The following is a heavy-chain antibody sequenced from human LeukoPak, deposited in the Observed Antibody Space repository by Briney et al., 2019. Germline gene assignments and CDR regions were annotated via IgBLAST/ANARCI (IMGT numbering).Heavy chain of an antibody. D-gene: IGHD3-22*01. J-gene: IGHJ4*02. V-gene: IGHV3-23*01. CDR3: AKIRYYDSSGYYKG. Sequence: PGGSLRLSCAASGFTFSSYAMSWVRQAPGKGLEWVSAISGSGGSTYYADSVKGRFTISRDNSKNTLYLQVNSLRAEDTAVYYCAKIRYYDSSGYYKGWGQGTLVTVSS. CDR2: ISGSGGST. CDR1: GFTFSSYA.